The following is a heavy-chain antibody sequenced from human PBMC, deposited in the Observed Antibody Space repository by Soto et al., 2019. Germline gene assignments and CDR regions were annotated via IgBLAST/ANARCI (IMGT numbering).Heavy chain of an antibody. CDR1: GGSISSYY. V-gene: IGHV4-59*08. Sequence: PSETLSLTCTVSGGSISSYYSSWIRQPPGKGMEWIGDIYYSGTTNYNHSLKSRVTISIDTSKNQFSLKLSSVTAADTAVYYCARLPAAGGMIFDYWGQGTLVTVSS. CDR3: ARLPAAGGMIFDY. D-gene: IGHD6-13*01. J-gene: IGHJ4*02. CDR2: IYYSGTT.